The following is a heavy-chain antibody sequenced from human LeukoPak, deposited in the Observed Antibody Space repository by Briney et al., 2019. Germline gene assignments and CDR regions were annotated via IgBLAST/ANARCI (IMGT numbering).Heavy chain of an antibody. CDR3: ATEFLRCSSNNCARGN. CDR2: ISYDGSNK. V-gene: IGHV3-30-3*01. D-gene: IGHD2-2*01. CDR1: GFTFSSYA. J-gene: IGHJ4*02. Sequence: PGRSLRLSCAASGFTFSSYAMHWVRQAPGKGLEWVAVISYDGSNKYYADSVKGRFTISRDNSKNTLYLQMNSLRAEDTAVYYCATEFLRCSSNNCARGNWGQGTLVTVSS.